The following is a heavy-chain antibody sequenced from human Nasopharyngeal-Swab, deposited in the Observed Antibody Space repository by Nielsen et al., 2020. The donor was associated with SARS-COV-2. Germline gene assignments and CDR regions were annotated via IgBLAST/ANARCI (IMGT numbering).Heavy chain of an antibody. V-gene: IGHV4-59*01. Sequence: SETLSLTCTVSGGSISSYYWSWIRQPPGKGLEWIGYNYYRGSTNYNPSLKSRVTISVDTSKNKFSLKLSSVTAAATAVYYCARDQGCSYGYSLSLGYWGQGTLVTVSS. CDR2: NYYRGST. CDR3: ARDQGCSYGYSLSLGY. D-gene: IGHD5-18*01. J-gene: IGHJ4*02. CDR1: GGSISSYY.